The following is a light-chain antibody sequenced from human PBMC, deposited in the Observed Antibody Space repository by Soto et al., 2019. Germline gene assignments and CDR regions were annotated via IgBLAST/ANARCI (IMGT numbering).Light chain of an antibody. CDR1: QSVSSSY. CDR2: GAS. Sequence: EIVLTQSPGTLSLSPGERATLSCRASQSVSSSYLAWYQQKPGQAPRLLIYGASSRATGIPDRFSGGGSETDFTLTISRLETEDFAVYYCQQRSSWPPGVTFGQGTRLEIK. V-gene: IGKV3D-20*02. CDR3: QQRSSWPPGVT. J-gene: IGKJ5*01.